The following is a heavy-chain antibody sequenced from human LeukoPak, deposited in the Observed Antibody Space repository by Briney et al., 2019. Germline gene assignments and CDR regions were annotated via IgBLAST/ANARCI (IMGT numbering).Heavy chain of an antibody. CDR2: IIPDSGGA. D-gene: IGHD2-21*01. J-gene: IGHJ4*02. CDR1: GYTFTNYY. Sequence: ASVKVSCKTSGYTFTNYYVHWVRQAPGQGLEWMGYIIPDSGGADYDQRFQGRVTMTRDKFISTVYMELSSLRSDDTAVYYCSTEDKYCGGANCGKYWGQGTLVTVSS. CDR3: STEDKYCGGANCGKY. V-gene: IGHV1-2*02.